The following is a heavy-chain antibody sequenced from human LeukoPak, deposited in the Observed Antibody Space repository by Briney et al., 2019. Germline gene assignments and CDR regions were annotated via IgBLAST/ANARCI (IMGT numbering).Heavy chain of an antibody. J-gene: IGHJ4*02. Sequence: SETLSLTCTVSGYSISSGYYWGWIRQPPGKGLEWIGSIYHSGSTYYNPSLKSRVTISVDTSKNQFSLKLSSVTAADTAVYYCARVGSNTYWGTYYFDYWGQGTLVTVSS. CDR1: GYSISSGYY. CDR2: IYHSGST. D-gene: IGHD3-16*01. CDR3: ARVGSNTYWGTYYFDY. V-gene: IGHV4-38-2*02.